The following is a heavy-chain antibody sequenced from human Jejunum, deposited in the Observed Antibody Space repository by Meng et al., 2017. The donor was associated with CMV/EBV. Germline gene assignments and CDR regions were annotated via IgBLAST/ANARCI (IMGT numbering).Heavy chain of an antibody. CDR1: GGPLTGYS. CDR2: INYSEST. J-gene: IGHJ4*02. D-gene: IGHD3-10*01. V-gene: IGHV4-34*01. Sequence: CAVSGGPLTGYSCSWIRQPPGKGLEWIGEINYSESTNYNPSLKSRVTISVDTYKNQCSLKLRSVTAADTGVYYCARRVGSGKYYFDYWSQGTLVTVSS. CDR3: ARRVGSGKYYFDY.